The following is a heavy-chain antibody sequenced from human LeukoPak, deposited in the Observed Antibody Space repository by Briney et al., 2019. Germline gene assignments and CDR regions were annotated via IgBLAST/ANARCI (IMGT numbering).Heavy chain of an antibody. CDR3: ARDSQSAGYDAFDI. D-gene: IGHD6-13*01. V-gene: IGHV3-11*04. Sequence: PGGSLRLSCAASGFTFSDYYMSWIRQAPGKGLEWVSYISSSGSTIYYADSVKGRFTISRDNAKNSLYLQMNSLRAEDTAVYYCARDSQSAGYDAFDIWGQGTMVTVSS. J-gene: IGHJ3*02. CDR1: GFTFSDYY. CDR2: ISSSGSTI.